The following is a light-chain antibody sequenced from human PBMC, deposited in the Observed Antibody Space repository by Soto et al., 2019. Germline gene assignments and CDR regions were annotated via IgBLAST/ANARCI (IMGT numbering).Light chain of an antibody. CDR1: SSDVGGYNY. CDR2: AVT. J-gene: IGLJ2*01. V-gene: IGLV2-11*01. CDR3: CSYAGSYTV. Sequence: QSALTQPRSVSGSPGQSVTISCTGTSSDVGGYNYVSWYQQHPGKAPKLMIYAVTKRPSGVPDRFSGSTSGNTASLTISGLQAEDEADYYCCSYAGSYTVFGGGTQLTV.